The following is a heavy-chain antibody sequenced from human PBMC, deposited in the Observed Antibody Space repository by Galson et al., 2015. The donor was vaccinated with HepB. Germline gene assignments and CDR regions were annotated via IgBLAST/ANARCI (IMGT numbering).Heavy chain of an antibody. CDR3: ARDGYYGSGTDAFDI. J-gene: IGHJ3*02. CDR1: GDSVPSSSAA. CDR2: TYYRSKWYN. V-gene: IGHV6-1*01. D-gene: IGHD3-10*01. Sequence: CAISGDSVPSSSAAWNWIRQSPSRGLEWLGRTYYRSKWYNDYAVSVKSRITINPDTSKNQFSLQLNSVAPEDTAVYYCARDGYYGSGTDAFDIWGQGTMVTVSS.